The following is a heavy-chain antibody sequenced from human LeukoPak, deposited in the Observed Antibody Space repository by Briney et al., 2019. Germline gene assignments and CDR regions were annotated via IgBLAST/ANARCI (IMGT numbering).Heavy chain of an antibody. CDR1: GFTFSTYG. D-gene: IGHD1-26*01. CDR2: IWSDGSNK. J-gene: IGHJ4*02. CDR3: ARASGSFDY. Sequence: GRSLRLSCAASGFTFSTYGLHWVRQAPGKGLEWVAVIWSDGSNKYYAGSVKGRFTISRDNSKNTMYLQMNSLRAEDSAVYYCARASGSFDYWGQGTLVTVSS. V-gene: IGHV3-33*01.